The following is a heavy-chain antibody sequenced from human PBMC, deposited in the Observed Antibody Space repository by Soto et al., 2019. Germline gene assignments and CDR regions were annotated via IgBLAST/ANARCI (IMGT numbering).Heavy chain of an antibody. CDR2: IYYSGST. V-gene: IGHV4-30-4*01. CDR3: AESTRGSYFDY. D-gene: IGHD2-15*01. Sequence: PSETLSLTCTVSGGSISSGDYYWSWIRQPPGKGLEWIGYIYYSGSTYYNPSLKIRVTISVDTSKNQFSLKLSSVTAADTAVYYCAESTRGSYFDYWGQGTLVTVSS. J-gene: IGHJ4*02. CDR1: GGSISSGDYY.